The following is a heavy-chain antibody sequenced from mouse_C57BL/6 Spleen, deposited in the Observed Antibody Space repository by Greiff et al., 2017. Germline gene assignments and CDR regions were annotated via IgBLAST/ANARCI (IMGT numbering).Heavy chain of an antibody. D-gene: IGHD2-4*01. J-gene: IGHJ3*01. V-gene: IGHV1-82*01. CDR3: DGGDYVSSAWFAY. CDR1: GYAFSSSW. Sequence: VQLQQSGPELVKPGASVKISCKASGYAFSSSWMNWVKQRPGKGLEWIGRIYPGDGDTNYHGKFTGKATLTADKSSSTAYMQLSILTSEDSAVYFCDGGDYVSSAWFAYWGQGTLVTVSA. CDR2: IYPGDGDT.